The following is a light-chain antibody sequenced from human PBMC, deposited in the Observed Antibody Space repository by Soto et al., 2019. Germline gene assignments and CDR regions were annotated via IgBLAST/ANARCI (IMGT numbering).Light chain of an antibody. CDR3: QQYGSLPRT. V-gene: IGKV1-33*01. CDR1: HDINNY. J-gene: IGKJ1*01. Sequence: DVPMSLSPSSMSASLVDSVPIAFNTKHDINNYLTWYQQKPGQAPKLLIYDASNMETGVPARFSGSGSGTDFTLTISRLQPEDIAAYYCQQYGSLPRTFGEGTKVDIK. CDR2: DAS.